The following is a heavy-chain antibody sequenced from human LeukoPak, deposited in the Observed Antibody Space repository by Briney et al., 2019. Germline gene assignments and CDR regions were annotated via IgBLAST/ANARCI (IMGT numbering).Heavy chain of an antibody. CDR2: ISWNSGSI. V-gene: IGHV3-9*01. CDR1: GFTFDDYA. Sequence: GGSLRLSCAASGFTFDDYAMHWVRQAPGKGLEWVSGISWNSGSIGYADSVKGRFTISRDNSKNTLYLQMNSLIPEDTAVYYCARQYISGQWYFDYWGQGTLVTVSS. D-gene: IGHD5-18*01. J-gene: IGHJ4*02. CDR3: ARQYISGQWYFDY.